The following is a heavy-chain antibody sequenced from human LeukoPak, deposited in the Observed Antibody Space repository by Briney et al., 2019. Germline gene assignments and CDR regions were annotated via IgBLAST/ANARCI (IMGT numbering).Heavy chain of an antibody. CDR3: ARGNIWGDYDYWYFDL. CDR2: ISSSGSTI. V-gene: IGHV3-11*04. Sequence: GGSLRLSCAASGFTFSDYYMSWIRQAPGKGLEWVSYISSSGSTIYYADSVKGRFTISRDNAKNSLYLQMNSLRAEDTAVYYCARGNIWGDYDYWYFDLWGRGTLVTVSS. J-gene: IGHJ2*01. D-gene: IGHD4-17*01. CDR1: GFTFSDYY.